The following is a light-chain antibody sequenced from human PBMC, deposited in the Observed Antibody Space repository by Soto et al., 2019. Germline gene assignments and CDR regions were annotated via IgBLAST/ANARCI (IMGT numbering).Light chain of an antibody. J-gene: IGKJ1*01. CDR3: QQYNNWLRT. CDR1: QSVGSS. Sequence: TQSPATLSLSKGERATLSCRVSQSVGSSLAWYQQKPGQAPRLLIYGASTRATGIPARFSGSGSGTEFTLTISSLQSEDFAVYYCQQYNNWLRTFAQRTNVDIK. CDR2: GAS. V-gene: IGKV3-15*01.